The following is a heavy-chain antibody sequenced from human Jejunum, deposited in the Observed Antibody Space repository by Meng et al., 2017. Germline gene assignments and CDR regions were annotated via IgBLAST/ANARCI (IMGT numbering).Heavy chain of an antibody. CDR3: VRSHYYDGSGYYLDY. CDR2: INGDGSST. V-gene: IGHV3-74*01. Sequence: GGSLSLLCAASGFILWSYWMHWVRQAPGKGLVWVTRINGDGSSTSYADSVKGRFTISRDNAKNTLYLQMNSLRAEDTAVYYCVRSHYYDGSGYYLDYWGQGTLVTVSS. J-gene: IGHJ4*02. D-gene: IGHD3-22*01. CDR1: GFILWSYW.